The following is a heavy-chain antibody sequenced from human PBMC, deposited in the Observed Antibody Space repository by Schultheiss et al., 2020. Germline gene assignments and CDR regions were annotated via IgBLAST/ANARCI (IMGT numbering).Heavy chain of an antibody. CDR2: VYYTGST. J-gene: IGHJ6*03. Sequence: SETLSLTCAVYGGSFSGYYWSWIRQPPGKGLEWIATVYYTGSTNYNPSLKSRVTMSVDTSKNQFSLKLSSVTAADTAVYYCARGGRYSYGGGDMDVWGKGITVTVSS. D-gene: IGHD5-18*01. V-gene: IGHV4-34*01. CDR3: ARGGRYSYGGGDMDV. CDR1: GGSFSGYY.